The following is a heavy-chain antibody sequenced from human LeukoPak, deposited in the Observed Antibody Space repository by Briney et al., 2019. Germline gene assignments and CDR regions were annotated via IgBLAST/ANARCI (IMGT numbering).Heavy chain of an antibody. Sequence: SVKVSCKASGGTFSSYAISWVRHAPGQGREWMGGFIPIFGTANYAQKFQGRVTITADESTSTAYMELSSLRSEDTAVYYCASGYLYYYDSSGYLSYFDYWGQGTLVTVSS. V-gene: IGHV1-69*13. CDR3: ASGYLYYYDSSGYLSYFDY. J-gene: IGHJ4*02. D-gene: IGHD3-22*01. CDR1: GGTFSSYA. CDR2: FIPIFGTA.